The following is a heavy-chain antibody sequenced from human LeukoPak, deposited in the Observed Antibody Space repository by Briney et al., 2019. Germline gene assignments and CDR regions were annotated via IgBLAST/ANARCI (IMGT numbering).Heavy chain of an antibody. CDR2: MNPNSGNT. J-gene: IGHJ3*02. CDR3: ARGAYGGGAFDI. CDR1: GYTFTSYG. V-gene: IGHV1-8*02. Sequence: ASVKVSCKASGYTFTSYGINWVRQATGQGLEWMGWMNPNSGNTGYAQKFQGGVTMTRNTSISTAYMELSGLRSEDTAVYYCARGAYGGGAFDIWGQGTMVTVSS. D-gene: IGHD4-23*01.